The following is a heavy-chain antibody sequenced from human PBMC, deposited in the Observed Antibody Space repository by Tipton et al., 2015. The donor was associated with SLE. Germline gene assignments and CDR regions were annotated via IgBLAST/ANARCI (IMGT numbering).Heavy chain of an antibody. CDR1: GGSISSYY. V-gene: IGHV4-4*07. Sequence: TLSLTCTVSGGSISSYYWSWIRQPAGKGLEWIGRIYTSGSTNYNPPLKSRVTISVDTSKNQFSLKLSSVTAADTAVYYCARTNTDCSSTSCQGYFDYWGQGTLVTVSS. CDR3: ARTNTDCSSTSCQGYFDY. CDR2: IYTSGST. J-gene: IGHJ4*02. D-gene: IGHD2-2*01.